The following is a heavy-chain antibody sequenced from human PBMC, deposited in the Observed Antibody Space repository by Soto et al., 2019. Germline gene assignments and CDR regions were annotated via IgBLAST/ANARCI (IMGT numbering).Heavy chain of an antibody. J-gene: IGHJ1*01. CDR1: GFSLSTRGVG. CDR3: AHSEGFGDYVQH. CDR2: IYWDDVK. D-gene: IGHD3-10*01. V-gene: IGHV2-5*02. Sequence: QITLKESGPTLVKPTQTLTLTCTFSGFSLSTRGVGVGWIRQPPGKALEWLGIIYWDDVKWCSPSLKTRLTLTKDTSKNQVVLIMTNMDPVDTATYYCAHSEGFGDYVQHWGQCTLVTVSS.